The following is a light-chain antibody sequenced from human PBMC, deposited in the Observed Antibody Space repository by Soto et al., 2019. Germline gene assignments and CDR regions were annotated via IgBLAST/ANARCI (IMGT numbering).Light chain of an antibody. J-gene: IGKJ1*01. CDR1: QSVSSSY. CDR2: GAS. Sequence: EIVLTQSPGTLSLSPGERATLSCRASQSVSSSYLGWYQQKPGQAPRLLIYGASSRATGIPDRFSGSGSGTDFTLTISRLEPEDFAVYYSQQYGTSPPMFGQGTKVETK. CDR3: QQYGTSPPM. V-gene: IGKV3-20*01.